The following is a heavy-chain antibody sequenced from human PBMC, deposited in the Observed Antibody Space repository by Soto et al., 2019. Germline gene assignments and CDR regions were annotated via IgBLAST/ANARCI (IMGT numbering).Heavy chain of an antibody. CDR1: GFTFIGYG. CDR2: IWYDGSNK. J-gene: IGHJ4*02. V-gene: IGHV3-33*01. D-gene: IGHD6-13*01. Sequence: QVQLVESGGGVVQPGRSLRLSLAASGFTFIGYGMHGVRRAPGRGLEWVAVIWYDGSNKYYADSVKGRFTISRDNSKNTLYLQMNSLRAEDTAVYYCARASSSYVDYWGQGTLVTVSS. CDR3: ARASSSYVDY.